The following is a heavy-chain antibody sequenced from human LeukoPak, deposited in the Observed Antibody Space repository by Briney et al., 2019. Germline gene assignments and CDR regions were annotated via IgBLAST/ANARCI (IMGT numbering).Heavy chain of an antibody. CDR3: ARHPDYYYYGMDV. CDR2: INSYNGNT. Sequence: ASMKVSCKASGYTFTSYGISWVRQAPGQGLEWMGWINSYNGNTNYAQKLQGRVTMTTDTSTSTAYMEVRSLRSDDTAVYYCARHPDYYYYGMDVWGQGTTVTVSS. CDR1: GYTFTSYG. V-gene: IGHV1-18*01. J-gene: IGHJ6*02.